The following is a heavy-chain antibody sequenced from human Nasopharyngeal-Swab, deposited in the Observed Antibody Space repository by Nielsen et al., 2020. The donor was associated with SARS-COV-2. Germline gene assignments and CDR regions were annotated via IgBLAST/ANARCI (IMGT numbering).Heavy chain of an antibody. CDR1: GFTFRYYS. D-gene: IGHD3-16*02. V-gene: IGHV3-21*01. CDR3: GRQLRLGELSLYNEFDY. J-gene: IGHJ4*02. Sequence: GESLKISCAASGFTFRYYSMRWVRQAPGKGMEWVSSISGSGSYIYYADSVKGRFTISRDNAKNSLYLQMNSLRVEDTAVYYCGRQLRLGELSLYNEFDYWGQGTLVTVSS. CDR2: ISGSGSYI.